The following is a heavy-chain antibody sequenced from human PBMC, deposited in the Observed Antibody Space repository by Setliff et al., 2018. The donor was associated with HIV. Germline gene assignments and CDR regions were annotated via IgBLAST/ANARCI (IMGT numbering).Heavy chain of an antibody. CDR2: ISANVGTT. J-gene: IGHJ4*02. Sequence: GGSLRLSCAASGSTFSSYSMNWVRQAPGKGLEWVSSISANVGTTYFADSVQGRFTISRDDSANILYLHMNSLRVDDTAIYYCSKQGRGFFAAGSVDCWGRGTLVTVSS. V-gene: IGHV3-23*01. CDR1: GSTFSSYS. CDR3: SKQGRGFFAAGSVDC. D-gene: IGHD6-13*01.